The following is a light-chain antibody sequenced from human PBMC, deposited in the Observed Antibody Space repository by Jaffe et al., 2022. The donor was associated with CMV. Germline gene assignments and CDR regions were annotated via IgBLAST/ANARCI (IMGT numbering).Light chain of an antibody. V-gene: IGLV1-51*02. CDR3: VSWDNSLSAGV. Sequence: QSVLTQPPSVSAAPGQKVTISCSGRTSNIGNNYVSWYQQRPGTAPKLLIYENNRRPSEIPDRFSGSKSGTSATLGITGLQTGDEADYYCVSWDNSLSAGVFGGGTELTVL. CDR2: ENN. CDR1: TSNIGNNY. J-gene: IGLJ3*02.